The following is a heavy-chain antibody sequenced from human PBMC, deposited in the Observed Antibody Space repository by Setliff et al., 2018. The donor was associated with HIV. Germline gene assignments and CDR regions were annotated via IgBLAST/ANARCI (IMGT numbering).Heavy chain of an antibody. CDR3: ARTPTTYYDILTGYRFDP. V-gene: IGHV3-30*04. D-gene: IGHD3-9*01. CDR1: GFTFTSFP. CDR2: ISYDGTNK. Sequence: GGSLRLSCVASGFTFTSFPMHWVRQAPGKGLEWVAVISYDGTNKSYADSVEGRFTISRDISKNTLFLQMNSLRAEDSAVYYCARTPTTYYDILTGYRFDPWGQGTLVTVSS. J-gene: IGHJ5*02.